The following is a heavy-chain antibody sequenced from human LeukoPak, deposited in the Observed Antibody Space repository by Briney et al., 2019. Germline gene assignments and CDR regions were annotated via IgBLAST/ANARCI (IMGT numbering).Heavy chain of an antibody. V-gene: IGHV4-61*02. CDR1: GGSVSSGSYY. CDR2: VYTAGGT. CDR3: ARTSYLNTEYAFDI. D-gene: IGHD2/OR15-2a*01. Sequence: PSQTLSLTCIVSGGSVSSGSYYWSWIRQAAGKGLEWIGRVYTAGGTSYNSSLQSRVSMSINTSTNQFSLNLISVTAADTAVYYCARTSYLNTEYAFDIWGQGTMVTVSS. J-gene: IGHJ3*02.